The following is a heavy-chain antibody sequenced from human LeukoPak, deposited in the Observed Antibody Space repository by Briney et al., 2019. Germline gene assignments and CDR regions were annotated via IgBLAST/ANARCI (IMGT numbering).Heavy chain of an antibody. CDR3: ARTAKVSAGMNYLDY. D-gene: IGHD2-21*02. CDR1: RYTYTCHD. CDR2: MNPNSGNT. J-gene: IGHJ4*02. Sequence: ASVIVTFKCSRYTYTCHDIKWVRQATGQGLEWMGWMNPNSGNTGYAQKFQGRVTMTRDTSISTAYMELSRLRSEDTAVYYCARTAKVSAGMNYLDYWDQGTLVTVSS. V-gene: IGHV1-8*01.